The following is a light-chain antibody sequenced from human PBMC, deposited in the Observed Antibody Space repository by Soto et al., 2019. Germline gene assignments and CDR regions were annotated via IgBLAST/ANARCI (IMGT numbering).Light chain of an antibody. J-gene: IGKJ1*01. Sequence: DIVLTQSPGTLSLSPGERASLSCSASQSLSGYLAWYQQRPGQAPRLLIYTTSNRATDIPDRFSGSGSGTDFTLTISRLEPEDFAVYYCQQYGSSPWTFGQGTKVEIK. V-gene: IGKV3-20*01. CDR1: QSLSGY. CDR2: TTS. CDR3: QQYGSSPWT.